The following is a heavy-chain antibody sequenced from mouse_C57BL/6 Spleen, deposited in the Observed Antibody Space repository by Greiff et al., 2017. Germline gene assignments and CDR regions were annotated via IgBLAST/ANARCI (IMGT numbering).Heavy chain of an antibody. CDR2: IYPRSGNT. CDR3: ARNYDYDYLWYFDV. V-gene: IGHV1-81*01. J-gene: IGHJ1*03. Sequence: QVQLQQSGAELARPGASVKLSCKASGYTFTSYGISWVKQRTGQGLEWIGEIYPRSGNTYYNEKFKGKATLTADKSSSKAYMELRSLTSEDSAVYFCARNYDYDYLWYFDVWGTGTTVTVSS. CDR1: GYTFTSYG. D-gene: IGHD2-4*01.